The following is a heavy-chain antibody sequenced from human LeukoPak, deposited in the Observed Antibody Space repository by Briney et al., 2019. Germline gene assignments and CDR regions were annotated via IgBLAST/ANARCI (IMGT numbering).Heavy chain of an antibody. V-gene: IGHV1-46*01. CDR2: INPSGGGT. CDR3: ASGYKTVSVFDH. D-gene: IGHD5-24*01. J-gene: IGHJ4*02. CDR1: GCTFTGYY. Sequence: ASVKVSCKASGCTFTGYYLHWVRQAPGQGLVWMGLINPSGGGTRYAQKFQGRVTMTRDTSTSTVYMELSSLRSEDTAVYYCASGYKTVSVFDHWGQGTLVTVSS.